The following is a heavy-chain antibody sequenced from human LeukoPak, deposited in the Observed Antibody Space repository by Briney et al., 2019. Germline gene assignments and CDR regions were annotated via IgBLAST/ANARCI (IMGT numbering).Heavy chain of an antibody. CDR3: VSGFLQWLY. J-gene: IGHJ4*02. Sequence: GGSLRLSCAASGFIFGGYWMSWVRQAPGRGLEWVANTNPDGSIKYYVDSVNGRFTISRDNAKNSLYLQMNGLRAEDTAVYYCVSGFLQWLYWGQGTLVTVSS. CDR2: TNPDGSIK. D-gene: IGHD3-3*01. V-gene: IGHV3-7*01. CDR1: GFIFGGYW.